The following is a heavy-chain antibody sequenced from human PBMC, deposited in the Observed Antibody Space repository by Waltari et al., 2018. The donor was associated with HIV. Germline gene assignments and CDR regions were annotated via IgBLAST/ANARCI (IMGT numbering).Heavy chain of an antibody. CDR2: IYYGGST. J-gene: IGHJ6*02. CDR1: GGSITSLYY. D-gene: IGHD5-12*01. Sequence: QVQLQESGPGLVKPSQTLSLTCTVSGGSITSLYYWTWIRQYPGKGLAWIGYIYYGGSTYYNPSLKSRVSISTDTSKNQLSLELRNLRSDDTAVYVCARDKEWIVVEIVGTPQKYHHSNGLDVWGQGTTVIVSS. CDR3: ARDKEWIVVEIVGTPQKYHHSNGLDV. V-gene: IGHV4-31*03.